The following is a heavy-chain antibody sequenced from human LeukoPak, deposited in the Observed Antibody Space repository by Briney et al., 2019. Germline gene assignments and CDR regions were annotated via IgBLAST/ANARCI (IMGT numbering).Heavy chain of an antibody. J-gene: IGHJ3*02. CDR2: TYYRSKWYN. D-gene: IGHD2-15*01. Sequence: SQTLSLTCAISGDSVSSNSAAWNWIRQSPSRGLEWLGRTYYRSKWYNDYAVSVKSRITINPDTSKNQFSLQPNSVTPEDTAVYYCARVGLYCSGGSCYDDAFDIWGQGTMVTVSS. CDR3: ARVGLYCSGGSCYDDAFDI. V-gene: IGHV6-1*01. CDR1: GDSVSSNSAA.